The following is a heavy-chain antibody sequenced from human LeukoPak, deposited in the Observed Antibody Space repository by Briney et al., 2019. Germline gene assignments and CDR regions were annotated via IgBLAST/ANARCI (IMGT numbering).Heavy chain of an antibody. CDR3: ARNTVTRIDY. J-gene: IGHJ4*02. D-gene: IGHD4-17*01. V-gene: IGHV4-31*03. Sequence: SETLSLTCTVSGGSISSGGYYWSWIRQHPGKGLEWIGYIYYSGSTYYNPSLKSRVTISVDTSKNQFSLKLSSVTAADTAVYYCARNTVTRIDYWGQGTLVTVSS. CDR2: IYYSGST. CDR1: GGSISSGGYY.